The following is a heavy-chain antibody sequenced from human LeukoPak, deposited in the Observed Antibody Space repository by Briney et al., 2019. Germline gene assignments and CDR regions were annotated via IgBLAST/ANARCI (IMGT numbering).Heavy chain of an antibody. Sequence: GGSLRLSCAASGFPFSSYAMSWVRQAPGKGLEWVSAINNSGGSTYYADSVKGRFTISRDNSKNALYLQMNSLRAEDTAVYYCAKVGSSGYYYTPIDYWGQGTLVTVSS. V-gene: IGHV3-23*01. CDR3: AKVGSSGYYYTPIDY. J-gene: IGHJ4*02. CDR2: INNSGGST. D-gene: IGHD3-22*01. CDR1: GFPFSSYA.